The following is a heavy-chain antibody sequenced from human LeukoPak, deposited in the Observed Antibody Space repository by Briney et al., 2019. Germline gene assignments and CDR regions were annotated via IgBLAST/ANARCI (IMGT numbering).Heavy chain of an antibody. J-gene: IGHJ2*01. CDR1: GGSFSVYY. D-gene: IGHD2-15*01. CDR2: INHSGST. Sequence: SETLSLTCAVYGGSFSVYYWSWIRQPPGKGLEWIGEINHSGSTNYNPSLKSRVTISVDTSKNQFSLKLSSVTAADTAVYYCASQNVVVPDWYFHLWGRGTLVTVSS. CDR3: ASQNVVVPDWYFHL. V-gene: IGHV4-34*01.